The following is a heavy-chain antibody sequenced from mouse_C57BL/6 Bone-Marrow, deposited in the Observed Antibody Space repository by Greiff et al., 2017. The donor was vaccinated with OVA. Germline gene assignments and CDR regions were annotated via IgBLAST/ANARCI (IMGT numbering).Heavy chain of an antibody. CDR1: GFTFSSSA. CDR3: TRDVWFAY. CDR2: FSSGVDYI. J-gene: IGHJ3*01. Sequence: EVKLVESGEGLVKPGGSLKLSCAASGFTFSSSAMSWVRQTPEKRLEWVAYFSSGVDYIYYADTVTCRFTSSRYNARKTLYLQMSSLKAEDTAMYYCTRDVWFAYWGQGTLVTVSA. V-gene: IGHV5-9-1*02.